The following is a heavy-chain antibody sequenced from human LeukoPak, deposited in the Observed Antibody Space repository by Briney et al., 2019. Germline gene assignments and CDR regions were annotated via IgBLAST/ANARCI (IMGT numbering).Heavy chain of an antibody. CDR2: INHSGST. Sequence: SETLSLTCAVYGGSFSGYYWSWIRQPPGKGLEWIGEINHSGSTNYYPSLKSRVTISVDTSKNQFSLKLSSVTAADTAVYYCARVPPMRVVVPAAKNYYYYYMDVWGKGTTVTVSS. V-gene: IGHV4-34*01. CDR1: GGSFSGYY. D-gene: IGHD2-2*01. CDR3: ARVPPMRVVVPAAKNYYYYYMDV. J-gene: IGHJ6*03.